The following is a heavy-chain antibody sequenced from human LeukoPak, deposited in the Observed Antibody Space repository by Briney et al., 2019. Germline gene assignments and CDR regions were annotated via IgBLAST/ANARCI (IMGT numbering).Heavy chain of an antibody. J-gene: IGHJ4*02. D-gene: IGHD3-22*01. V-gene: IGHV1-18*01. CDR1: GYTFSTYG. CDR3: AREGYYDRSGYSPLDY. Sequence: GASVKVSCKTSGYTFSTYGLSWVRQAPGQGLEWMGWISAFNGNTNYAQKLQGRVTMTTDTSTTTAYMELRSLRSDDTAVYYCAREGYYDRSGYSPLDYWGQGTLVTVSS. CDR2: ISAFNGNT.